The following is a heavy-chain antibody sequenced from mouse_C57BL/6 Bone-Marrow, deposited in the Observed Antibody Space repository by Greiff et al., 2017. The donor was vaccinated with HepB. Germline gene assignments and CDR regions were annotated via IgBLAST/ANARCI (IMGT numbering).Heavy chain of an antibody. J-gene: IGHJ4*01. CDR1: GYAFSSSW. Sequence: QVQLQQSGPELVKPGASVKISCKASGYAFSSSWMNWVKQRPGKGLEWIGRIYPGDGDTNYNGKFKGKATLTADNSSSTTYMQLSSLTSEDSAVYFCAHGTGDYAMDYWGKGTAVTGAS. CDR3: AHGTGDYAMDY. V-gene: IGHV1-82*01. CDR2: IYPGDGDT. D-gene: IGHD2-4*01.